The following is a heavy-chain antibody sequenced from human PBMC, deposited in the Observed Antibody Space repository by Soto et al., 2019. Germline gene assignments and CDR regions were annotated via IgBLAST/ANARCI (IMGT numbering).Heavy chain of an antibody. CDR3: ARAKDFWSGRDY. J-gene: IGHJ4*02. V-gene: IGHV1-69*06. Sequence: SVKVSFKASSGTFMSYAISWVRQAPGQGLEWMGGVIPIFGTANYAQKFQGRVTITADKSTSTAYMELSSLRSEDTAVYYCARAKDFWSGRDYWGQGTLVTVSS. CDR1: SGTFMSYA. D-gene: IGHD3-3*01. CDR2: VIPIFGTA.